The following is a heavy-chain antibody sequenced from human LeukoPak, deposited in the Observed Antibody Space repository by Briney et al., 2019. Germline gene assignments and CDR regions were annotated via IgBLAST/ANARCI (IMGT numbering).Heavy chain of an antibody. D-gene: IGHD3/OR15-3a*01. CDR2: IYYSGST. Sequence: SQTLSLTCTVSGGSISSGDYYWSWIRQPPGKGLEWIGYIYYSGSTYYNPSLKSRVTISVDTSKNQFSLKLSSVTAADTAVYYCARSFWTPGHFDYWGQGTLVTVSS. CDR3: ARSFWTPGHFDY. V-gene: IGHV4-30-4*01. CDR1: GGSISSGDYY. J-gene: IGHJ4*02.